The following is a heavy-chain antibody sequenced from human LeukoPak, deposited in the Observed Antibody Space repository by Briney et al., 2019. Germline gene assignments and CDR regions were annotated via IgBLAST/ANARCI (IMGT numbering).Heavy chain of an antibody. D-gene: IGHD4/OR15-4a*01. CDR1: GGTFSSYA. CDR3: ARDEPNYPFDY. J-gene: IGHJ4*02. V-gene: IGHV1-69*04. CDR2: IIPILGIA. Sequence: WASVKVSCKASGGTFSSYAINWVRQAPGQGLEWMGRIIPILGIANYAQKFQGRVTITADKSTSTAYMELSSLRSEDTAVYYCARDEPNYPFDYWGQGTLVTVSS.